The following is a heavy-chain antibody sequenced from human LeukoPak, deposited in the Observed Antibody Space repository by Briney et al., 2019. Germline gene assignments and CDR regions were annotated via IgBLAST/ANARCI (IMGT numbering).Heavy chain of an antibody. CDR1: GYTFTNYY. D-gene: IGHD3-10*01. V-gene: IGHV1-2*02. Sequence: ASVKVSCKASGYTFTNYYMHWVRQAPGQGLEWMGWINPHSGGTDHAQKFQGRVTMTRDTSISTAYMELSRLRSDDTAVYYCARGLSITMVRGVEPLDYWGQGTLVTVSS. J-gene: IGHJ4*02. CDR2: INPHSGGT. CDR3: ARGLSITMVRGVEPLDY.